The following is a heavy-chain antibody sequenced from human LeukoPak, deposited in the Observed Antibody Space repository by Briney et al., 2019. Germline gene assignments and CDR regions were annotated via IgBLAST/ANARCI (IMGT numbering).Heavy chain of an antibody. CDR3: GRIPAAGSLKGSFDI. CDR2: IYPGDSDT. D-gene: IGHD6-13*01. V-gene: IGHV5-51*01. CDR1: GYSFTTYW. J-gene: IGHJ3*02. Sequence: GESLKISGKGSGYSFTTYWIGWVRQMPGKGLGGLGIIYPGDSDTTYSPSFQGQVTISADKSISTAYLQWSSLKASDSAMYYCGRIPAAGSLKGSFDIWGQGTMVTVSS.